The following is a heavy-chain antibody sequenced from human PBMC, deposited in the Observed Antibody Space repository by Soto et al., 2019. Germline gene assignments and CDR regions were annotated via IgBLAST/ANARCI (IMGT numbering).Heavy chain of an antibody. CDR2: IDWDDDK. Sequence: PTLFYPAPTLTLTCSCCWFAPSTSNMRVSRCRQSPGRAVGWLDRIDWDDDKFYSTSLTTRLTISKDTSKNQVVLTMTNMDPVDTATYYCERSGGLGYCSSTSCLHFDDWGPGTLVTVS. CDR1: WFAPSTSNMR. J-gene: IGHJ4*02. D-gene: IGHD2-2*01. CDR3: ERSGGLGYCSSTSCLHFDD. V-gene: IGHV2-70*04.